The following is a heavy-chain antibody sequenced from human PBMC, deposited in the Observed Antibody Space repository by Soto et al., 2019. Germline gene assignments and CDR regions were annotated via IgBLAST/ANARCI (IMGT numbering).Heavy chain of an antibody. V-gene: IGHV3-33*01. J-gene: IGHJ6*02. CDR3: ARPPRKNDFWSGYLAYGMDV. Sequence: GGSLRLSCAASGFTFSSYGMHWVRQAPGKGLEWVAVIWYDGSNKYYADSVKGRSTISRDNSKNTLYLQMNSLRAEDTAVYYCARPPRKNDFWSGYLAYGMDVWGQGTTVTVSS. CDR2: IWYDGSNK. CDR1: GFTFSSYG. D-gene: IGHD3-3*01.